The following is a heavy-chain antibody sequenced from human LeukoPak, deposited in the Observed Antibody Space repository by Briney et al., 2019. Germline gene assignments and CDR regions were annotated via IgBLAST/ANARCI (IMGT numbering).Heavy chain of an antibody. J-gene: IGHJ4*02. CDR3: ARSRRKGYCSGGSCYGDLDY. CDR1: GDSISTSNSY. Sequence: PSETLSLTCTVSGDSISTSNSYWGWIRQPPGKGLEWIGSIYYSGNTYYNASLKSRVTISVDTSKNQFSLKLSSVTAADTAVYYCARSRRKGYCSGGSCYGDLDYWGQGTLVTVSS. CDR2: IYYSGNT. V-gene: IGHV4-39*01. D-gene: IGHD2-15*01.